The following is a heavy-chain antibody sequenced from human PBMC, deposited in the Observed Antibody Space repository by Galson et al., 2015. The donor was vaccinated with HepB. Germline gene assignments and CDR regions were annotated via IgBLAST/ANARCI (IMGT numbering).Heavy chain of an antibody. J-gene: IGHJ1*01. D-gene: IGHD5-24*01. Sequence: CAISGDSVSSNSAAWNWLRQSPSRGLEGLGRTYYRSKWYNDYAVSVKRRITINPDTSKNQFSLPLNSVTPEDTAVYYCARAPEMATIIFVFHSWVQGTLVPVSS. CDR3: ARAPEMATIIFVFHS. CDR2: TYYRSKWYN. V-gene: IGHV6-1*01. CDR1: GDSVSSNSAA.